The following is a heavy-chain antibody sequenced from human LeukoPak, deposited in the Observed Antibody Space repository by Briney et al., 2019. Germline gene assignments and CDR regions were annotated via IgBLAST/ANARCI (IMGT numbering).Heavy chain of an antibody. Sequence: ASVKVSCKASGYTFSSYAMSWVRQAPGKGLEWVSAISGSGGSTYYADSVKGRFTISRDNSKNTLYLQMNSLRAEDTAVYYCASWDTAMVPFDYWGQGTLVTVSS. J-gene: IGHJ4*02. CDR2: ISGSGGST. CDR3: ASWDTAMVPFDY. D-gene: IGHD5-18*01. V-gene: IGHV3-23*01. CDR1: GYTFSSYA.